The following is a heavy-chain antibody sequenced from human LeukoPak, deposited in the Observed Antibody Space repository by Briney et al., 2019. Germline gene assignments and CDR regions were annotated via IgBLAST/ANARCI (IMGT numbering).Heavy chain of an antibody. CDR3: ARSTHFDY. CDR1: GFTFTSYS. CDR2: ISSDRRTT. Sequence: GGSLRLSCAASGFTFTSYSMNWVRQAPGKGLEWVSYISSDRRTTFYANSVKGRFTTSRDNARNSLYLQMNSLRAEDTAVYYCARSTHFDYWGQGTLVTVSS. J-gene: IGHJ4*02. V-gene: IGHV3-48*04.